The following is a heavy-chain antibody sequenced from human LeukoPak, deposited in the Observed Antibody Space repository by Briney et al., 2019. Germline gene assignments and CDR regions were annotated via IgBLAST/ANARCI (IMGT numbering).Heavy chain of an antibody. CDR3: AREDSSGWDH. CDR2: IIPIFGTA. V-gene: IGHV1-69*06. J-gene: IGHJ4*02. D-gene: IGHD6-19*01. CDR1: GGTFSSYA. Sequence: ASVKVSCEASGGTFSSYAISWVRQAPGQGLEWMGGIIPIFGTANYAQKFQGRVTITADKSTSTAYMELSSLRSEDTAVYYCAREDSSGWDHWGQGTLVTVSS.